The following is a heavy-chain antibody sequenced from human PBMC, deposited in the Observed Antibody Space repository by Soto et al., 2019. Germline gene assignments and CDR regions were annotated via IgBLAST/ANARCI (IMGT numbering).Heavy chain of an antibody. CDR3: ARDHLAQECSGGSCYSEYAFDI. CDR1: GYTFTSYY. Sequence: QVQLVQSGAEVKKPGASVKVSCKASGYTFTSYYMHWVRQAPGQGLEWMGIINPSGGSTSYEQQFQGRVTMTRDTSTSTVYMELSSLRSEDTAVYYCARDHLAQECSGGSCYSEYAFDIWGQGTMVTVSS. CDR2: INPSGGST. D-gene: IGHD2-15*01. J-gene: IGHJ3*02. V-gene: IGHV1-46*01.